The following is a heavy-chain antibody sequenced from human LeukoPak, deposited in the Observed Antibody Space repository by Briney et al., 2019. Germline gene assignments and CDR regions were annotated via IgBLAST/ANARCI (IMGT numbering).Heavy chain of an antibody. J-gene: IGHJ4*02. V-gene: IGHV5-51*01. Sequence: GASLQISCKGSGYSFTTYWIGWVRPLPGKGLEWMGMIYPGDSDTRYSPSFEGQVTISADKSISTAYLQWSSLKASDTAMYYCARRYTSDSSAYTLDYWGQGTLVTVSS. CDR2: IYPGDSDT. CDR3: ARRYTSDSSAYTLDY. CDR1: GYSFTTYW. D-gene: IGHD3-22*01.